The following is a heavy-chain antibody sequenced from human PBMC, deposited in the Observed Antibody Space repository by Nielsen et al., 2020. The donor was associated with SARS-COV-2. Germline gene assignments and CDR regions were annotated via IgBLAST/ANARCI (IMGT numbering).Heavy chain of an antibody. CDR1: GFTFSDYY. Sequence: GESLKISCAASGFTFSDYYMSWIRQAPGKGLEWVSYISSSSSYTNYADSVKGRFTISRDNAKNSLYLQMNSLRAEDTAVYYCASVVVPAATSGFAFDIWGQGTMVTVSS. J-gene: IGHJ3*02. D-gene: IGHD2-2*01. CDR2: ISSSSSYT. V-gene: IGHV3-11*03. CDR3: ASVVVPAATSGFAFDI.